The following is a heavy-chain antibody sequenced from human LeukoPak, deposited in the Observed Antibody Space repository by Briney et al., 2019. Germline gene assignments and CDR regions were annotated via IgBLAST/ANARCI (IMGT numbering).Heavy chain of an antibody. J-gene: IGHJ4*02. CDR2: ISSSGRTI. CDR1: GFTFCSYE. V-gene: IGHV3-48*03. CDR3: ARDGYYGSGSYDY. Sequence: PLGLYCSASGFTFCSYEMNWVSQAAGKGLEWVSYISSSGRTIYYADSVKGRFTISRDNAKNSLYLQMNSLRAEDTAVYYCARDGYYGSGSYDYWGQGTLVTVSS. D-gene: IGHD3-10*01.